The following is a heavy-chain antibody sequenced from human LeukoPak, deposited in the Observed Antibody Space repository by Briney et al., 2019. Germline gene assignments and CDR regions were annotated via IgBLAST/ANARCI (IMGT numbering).Heavy chain of an antibody. J-gene: IGHJ3*02. Sequence: ASVKVSCKASGYTFTSYDINWVRQATGQGLEWMGWMNPNSGNTGYAQKFQGRVTMTRNTSISTAYMELSSLRSEDTAVYYCARGGSPVKTDAFDIWGQGTMVTVSS. D-gene: IGHD1-26*01. CDR1: GYTFTSYD. V-gene: IGHV1-8*01. CDR3: ARGGSPVKTDAFDI. CDR2: MNPNSGNT.